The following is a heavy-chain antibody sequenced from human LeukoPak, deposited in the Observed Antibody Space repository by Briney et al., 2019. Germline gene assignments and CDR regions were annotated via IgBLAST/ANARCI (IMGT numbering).Heavy chain of an antibody. V-gene: IGHV5-51*01. Sequence: GESLNISCKGSGYSFTSYWIGWVRQTPGKGLEWMGIIYPGDSGTRYSPSFQGQVTISADKSISTAYLQWSSLKASDTAMYYCARLVGRSGYSYGPDFDYWGQGTLVTVSS. CDR3: ARLVGRSGYSYGPDFDY. D-gene: IGHD5-18*01. CDR2: IYPGDSGT. CDR1: GYSFTSYW. J-gene: IGHJ4*02.